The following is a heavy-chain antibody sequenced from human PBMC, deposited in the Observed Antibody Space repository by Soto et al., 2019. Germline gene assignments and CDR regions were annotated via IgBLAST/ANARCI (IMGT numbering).Heavy chain of an antibody. Sequence: PGGSLRLSCAASGFSFRPYEMTWARQARGKGLEWVSYISKNGIDIYYADSVKGRFTISRDNANNSLFLQMDSLRPEDTAVYYCAPRKYGSFNIGDFDIWGQGTMVTVSS. CDR3: APRKYGSFNIGDFDI. D-gene: IGHD1-26*01. J-gene: IGHJ3*02. V-gene: IGHV3-48*03. CDR1: GFSFRPYE. CDR2: ISKNGIDI.